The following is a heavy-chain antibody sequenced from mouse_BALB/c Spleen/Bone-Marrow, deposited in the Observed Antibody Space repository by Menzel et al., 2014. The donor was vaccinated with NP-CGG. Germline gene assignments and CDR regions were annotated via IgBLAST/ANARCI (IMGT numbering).Heavy chain of an antibody. J-gene: IGHJ2*01. CDR1: GFKIKDTY. V-gene: IGHV14-3*02. CDR2: IDPANGDT. CDR3: ARYRLGTYFDY. Sequence: EVQRVESGAGLVKPGASVKLSCTASGFKIKDTYMHWVRQRPEQGLEWIGRIDPANGDTRYDPKFQGKATITADTSSSTAYLQLSSLTSEDTAVYCCARYRLGTYFDYWGQGTTLTVSS. D-gene: IGHD2-14*01.